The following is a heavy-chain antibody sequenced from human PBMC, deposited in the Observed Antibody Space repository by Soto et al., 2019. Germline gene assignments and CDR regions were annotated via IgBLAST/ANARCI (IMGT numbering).Heavy chain of an antibody. D-gene: IGHD6-13*01. Sequence: SLXXSCAASGFTFSXXXXXLVRQAPGKXLXWVALISYDGSYKYYADSVKGRFTISRDNSXXTLYLQMNSLRAEDTAVYYCARTYXTXWNWFDPWGQGALVTVSS. CDR3: ARTYXTXWNWFDP. CDR1: GFTFSXXX. V-gene: IGHV3-30*03. J-gene: IGHJ5*02. CDR2: ISYDGSYK.